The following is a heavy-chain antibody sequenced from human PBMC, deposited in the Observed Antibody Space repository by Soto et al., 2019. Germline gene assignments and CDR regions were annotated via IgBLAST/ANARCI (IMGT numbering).Heavy chain of an antibody. CDR1: GGSFSGYY. V-gene: IGHV4-34*01. Sequence: PWETLSLTCAVYGGSFSGYYWSWIRQPPGKGLEWIGEINHSGSTNYNPSLKSRVTISVDTSKNQFSLKLSSVTAADTAVYYCARDEEYCSGGSCYSGWFDPWGQGTLVTVSS. CDR2: INHSGST. J-gene: IGHJ5*02. CDR3: ARDEEYCSGGSCYSGWFDP. D-gene: IGHD2-15*01.